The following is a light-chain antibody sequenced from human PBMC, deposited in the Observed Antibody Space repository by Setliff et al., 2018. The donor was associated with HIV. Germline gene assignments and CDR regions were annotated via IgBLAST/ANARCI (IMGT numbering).Light chain of an antibody. CDR1: SSDVGAYNY. Sequence: QSALTQPASVSGSPGQSITISCTGTSSDVGAYNYVSWYQHYPGKAPKLMIYEVTNRPSGVSNRFSGSKSGNTASLTISGLQAEDEADYYCSSYTSSYTYVFGTGTKVTVL. V-gene: IGLV2-14*01. J-gene: IGLJ1*01. CDR2: EVT. CDR3: SSYTSSYTYV.